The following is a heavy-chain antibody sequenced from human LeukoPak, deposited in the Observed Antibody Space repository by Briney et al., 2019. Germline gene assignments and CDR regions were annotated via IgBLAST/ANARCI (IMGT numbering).Heavy chain of an antibody. CDR2: INPNSGGT. D-gene: IGHD2-2*01. CDR1: GYTFTGYY. J-gene: IGHJ6*02. V-gene: IGHV1-2*02. CDR3: ARGVVPAAYYYYYGMDV. Sequence: GASVKVSCKASGYTFTGYYMHWVRQAPGQGLEWMGWINPNSGGTNYAQKFQGRLTMTRDTSISTAYMELSRLRSDDTAVYYCARGVVPAAYYYYYGMDVWGQGTTVTVSS.